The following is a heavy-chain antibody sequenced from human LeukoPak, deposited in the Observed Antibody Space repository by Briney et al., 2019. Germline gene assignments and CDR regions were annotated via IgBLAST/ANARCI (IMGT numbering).Heavy chain of an antibody. CDR3: ARSPALRYCSSTSCPMFAFDI. D-gene: IGHD2-2*01. CDR1: GGTFPSYA. J-gene: IGHJ3*02. Sequence: SVKVSCKASGGTFPSYAISWVRQAPGQGLEWMGRIIPIFGTANYAQKFQGRVTITTDESTSTAYMELSSLRSEDTAVYYCARSPALRYCSSTSCPMFAFDIWGQGTMVTVSS. V-gene: IGHV1-69*05. CDR2: IIPIFGTA.